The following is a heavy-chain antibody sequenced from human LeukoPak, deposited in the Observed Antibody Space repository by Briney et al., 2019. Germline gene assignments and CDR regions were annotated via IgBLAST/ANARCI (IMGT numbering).Heavy chain of an antibody. Sequence: SGTLSLTCTVSGGSITTTTYHWGWIRQSPGKGLECIGSIHYNGNTNYNPSLKSRVTISVDTSKNQFSLKLSSVTAADTAVYYCARDLRITFGGVIATNWFDPWGQGTLVTVSS. CDR1: GGSITTTTYH. CDR3: ARDLRITFGGVIATNWFDP. J-gene: IGHJ5*02. CDR2: IHYNGNT. D-gene: IGHD3-16*02. V-gene: IGHV4-39*07.